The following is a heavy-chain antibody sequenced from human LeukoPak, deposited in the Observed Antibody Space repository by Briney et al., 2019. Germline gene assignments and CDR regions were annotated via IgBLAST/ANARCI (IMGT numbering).Heavy chain of an antibody. Sequence: GESLKISCKGSGYSFTSYWIGWGRQMPGQRLEWMGIIYPGDSETRYSPSLQGQVTISADKSISTAYVQWSSLKASDTAMYFCARRGNAFDIWGQGTMVTVSS. CDR3: ARRGNAFDI. D-gene: IGHD3-10*01. J-gene: IGHJ3*02. CDR2: IYPGDSET. CDR1: GYSFTSYW. V-gene: IGHV5-51*01.